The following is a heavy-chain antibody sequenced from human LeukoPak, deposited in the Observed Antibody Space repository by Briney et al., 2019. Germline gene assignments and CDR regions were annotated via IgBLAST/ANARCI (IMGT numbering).Heavy chain of an antibody. J-gene: IGHJ4*02. Sequence: GASVKVSCKASGGTFSSYAISWVRQAPGQGLEWMGRIIPILGIANYAQKFQGRVTITADKSTSTAYMELRSLRSDDTAVYYCARQRGYSGYGEEWGQGTLVTVSS. V-gene: IGHV1-69*04. CDR2: IIPILGIA. CDR3: ARQRGYSGYGEE. D-gene: IGHD5-12*01. CDR1: GGTFSSYA.